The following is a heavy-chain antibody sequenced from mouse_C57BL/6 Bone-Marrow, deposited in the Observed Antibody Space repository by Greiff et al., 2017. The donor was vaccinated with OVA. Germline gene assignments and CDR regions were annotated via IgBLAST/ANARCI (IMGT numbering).Heavy chain of an antibody. Sequence: QVQLQQPGTELVKPGASVKLSCKASGYTFTSYWMHWVKQRPGQGLEWIGNINPSNGGTNYNEKFKSKATLTVDKSSSTAYMQLSSLTSEDSAVYYCARCKGDGYFLYAMDYWGQGTSVTVSS. CDR2: INPSNGGT. D-gene: IGHD2-3*01. CDR1: GYTFTSYW. J-gene: IGHJ4*01. V-gene: IGHV1-53*01. CDR3: ARCKGDGYFLYAMDY.